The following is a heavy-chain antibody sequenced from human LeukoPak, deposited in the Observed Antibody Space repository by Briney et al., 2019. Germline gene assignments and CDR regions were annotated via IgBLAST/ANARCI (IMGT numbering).Heavy chain of an antibody. CDR1: GVSISIYY. D-gene: IGHD3-10*01. CDR2: IYYSGST. V-gene: IGHV4-59*01. CDR3: ARDYGPSRGFDY. J-gene: IGHJ4*02. Sequence: SETLSLTCTVFGVSISIYYWSCIPHPPGEGLEWIGYIYYSGSTNYNPSLKSRVTISVDTSKNQFSLKLRSVTAADTAVYYCARDYGPSRGFDYWGQGTLVTVSS.